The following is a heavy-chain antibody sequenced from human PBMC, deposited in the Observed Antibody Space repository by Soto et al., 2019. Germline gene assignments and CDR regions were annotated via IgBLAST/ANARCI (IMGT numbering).Heavy chain of an antibody. CDR3: AKDEGVGGTLGLFDY. CDR1: GFDFTYYA. CDR2: MSSDGSKI. V-gene: IGHV3-30*18. D-gene: IGHD1-26*01. Sequence: QVQLVESGGGAVQPAASLRLSCVASGFDFTYYAMHWVRQAPGKGLESVAVMSSDGSKIHHTDSVKGRFTISRDNSKNTLYLQMNSLRKEDTAVYFCAKDEGVGGTLGLFDYWGQGTLVSVSS. J-gene: IGHJ4*02.